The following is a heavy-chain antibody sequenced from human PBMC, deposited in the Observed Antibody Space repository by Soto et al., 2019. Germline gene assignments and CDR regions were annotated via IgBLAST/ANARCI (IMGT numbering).Heavy chain of an antibody. CDR1: GGSISSYY. CDR3: ARSRITMVRGVIIMDWFDP. J-gene: IGHJ5*02. CDR2: IFYSGST. Sequence: PSETLSLTCTVSGGSISSYYWSWIRQPPGKGLEWIGYIFYSGSTNYNPSLKSRVTISVDTSKNQFSLKLSSVTAADTAVYYCARSRITMVRGVIIMDWFDPWGQGTLVTVSS. V-gene: IGHV4-59*08. D-gene: IGHD3-10*01.